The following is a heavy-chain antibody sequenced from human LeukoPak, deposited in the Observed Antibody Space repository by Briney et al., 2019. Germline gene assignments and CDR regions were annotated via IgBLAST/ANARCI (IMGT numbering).Heavy chain of an antibody. V-gene: IGHV3-7*01. D-gene: IGHD3-16*01. Sequence: GGSLRLSCEASGFTFSTYWMSWFRQAPETGLEWVANIKEDGSEKNYVDSMKGRFTISRDNAKNSLYLQINSLRAEDTAVYYCAGGARGYNWYFDLWGRGTLVTVSS. CDR2: IKEDGSEK. J-gene: IGHJ2*01. CDR1: GFTFSTYW. CDR3: AGGARGYNWYFDL.